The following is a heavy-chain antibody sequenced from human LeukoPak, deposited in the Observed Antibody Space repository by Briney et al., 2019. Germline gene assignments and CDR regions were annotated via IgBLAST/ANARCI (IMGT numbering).Heavy chain of an antibody. D-gene: IGHD1-26*01. CDR1: GFTFSSNA. CDR2: ISGSGGST. J-gene: IGHJ4*02. Sequence: GGSLRLSCAASGFTFSSNAMSWVRQAPGKGLEWVSAISGSGGSTYYADSVKGRFTISRDNSKNTLYLQMNSLRAEDTAVYYCAKRDSASGSYYWGQGTLITVSS. V-gene: IGHV3-23*01. CDR3: AKRDSASGSYY.